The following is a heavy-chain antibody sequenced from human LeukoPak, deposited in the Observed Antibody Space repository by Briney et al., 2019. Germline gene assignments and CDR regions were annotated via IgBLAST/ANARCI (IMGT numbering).Heavy chain of an antibody. D-gene: IGHD5-18*01. CDR1: GGSFSGYY. Sequence: PSETLSLTCAVYGGSFSGYYWSWIRQPPGKGLEWIGEINHSGSTNYNPSLKSRVTISVDTSRNQFSLKLSSVTAADTAVYYCARGVGYSYGYVDYYYGMDVWGQGTTVTVSS. J-gene: IGHJ6*02. V-gene: IGHV4-34*01. CDR2: INHSGST. CDR3: ARGVGYSYGYVDYYYGMDV.